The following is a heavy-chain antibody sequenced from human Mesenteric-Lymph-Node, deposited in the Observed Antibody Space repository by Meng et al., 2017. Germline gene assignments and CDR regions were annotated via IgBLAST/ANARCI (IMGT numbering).Heavy chain of an antibody. CDR2: TSGSGGVT. D-gene: IGHD2-15*01. CDR3: AKCSGGSCYSSGDY. J-gene: IGHJ4*02. Sequence: GGSLRLSCAASGFTFTIYAMSWVRQAPGKGLEWVSATSGSGGVTYYADSVKGRFTISRDNSKNTLYLQMNSLRADDTAVYYCAKCSGGSCYSSGDYWGQGTLVTVSS. CDR1: GFTFTIYA. V-gene: IGHV3-23*01.